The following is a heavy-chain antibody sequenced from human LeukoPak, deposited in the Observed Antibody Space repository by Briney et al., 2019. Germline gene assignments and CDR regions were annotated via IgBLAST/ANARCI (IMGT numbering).Heavy chain of an antibody. J-gene: IGHJ6*03. V-gene: IGHV1-8*01. Sequence: ASVKVSCKASGYTFTSSDINWVRQATGQGLEWMGWMNPNSGNTGYAQKFQGRVTMTRDISTSTAYMELTNLRPEDTATYYCARLSKAYNWDEYYYYYFLNGWGKGTTVIVSS. CDR2: MNPNSGNT. CDR1: GYTFTSSD. CDR3: ARLSKAYNWDEYYYYYFLNG. D-gene: IGHD1-1*01.